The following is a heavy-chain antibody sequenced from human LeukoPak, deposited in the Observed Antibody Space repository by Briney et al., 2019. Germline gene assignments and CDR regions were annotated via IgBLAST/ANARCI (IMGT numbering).Heavy chain of an antibody. Sequence: GGSLRLSCAASGFTVSSNYMSWVRQAPGKGLEWVSVIYSGGSTYYADSVKGRFTISRDNSKNTVYLQMNSLRAEDTAVYHCARGTTDILTGYYYAMDVWGQGTTVTVSS. CDR2: IYSGGST. CDR3: ARGTTDILTGYYYAMDV. J-gene: IGHJ6*02. D-gene: IGHD3-9*01. CDR1: GFTVSSNY. V-gene: IGHV3-53*01.